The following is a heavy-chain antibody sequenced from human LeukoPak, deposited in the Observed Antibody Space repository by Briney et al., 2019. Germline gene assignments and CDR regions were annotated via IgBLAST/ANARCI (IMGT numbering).Heavy chain of an antibody. D-gene: IGHD3-22*01. CDR1: GGSISSSSYY. V-gene: IGHV4-39*07. CDR3: ARGSRYDSSGYYRSTHDAFDI. J-gene: IGHJ3*02. Sequence: PSETLSLTCTVSGGSISSSSYYWGWIRQPPGKGPEWIGSIYYSGSTNYNPSLKSRVTISVDTSKNQFSLKLSSVTAADTAVYYCARGSRYDSSGYYRSTHDAFDIWGQGTMVTVSS. CDR2: IYYSGST.